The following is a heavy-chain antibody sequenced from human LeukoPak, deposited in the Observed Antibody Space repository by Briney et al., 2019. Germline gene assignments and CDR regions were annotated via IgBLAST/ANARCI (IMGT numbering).Heavy chain of an antibody. D-gene: IGHD5-18*01. CDR3: ARVGYSYGTADY. V-gene: IGHV3-21*01. J-gene: IGHJ4*02. CDR2: ISSSSSYI. Sequence: GGSLRLSCAASGFTFSTYAMSWVRQAPGKGLEWVSSISSSSSYIYYADSVKGRFTISRDNAKNSLYLQMNSLRAEDTAVYYCARVGYSYGTADYWGQGTLVTVSS. CDR1: GFTFSTYA.